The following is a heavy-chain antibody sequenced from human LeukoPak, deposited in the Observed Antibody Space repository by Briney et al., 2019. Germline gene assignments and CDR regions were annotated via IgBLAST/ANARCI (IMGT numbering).Heavy chain of an antibody. CDR1: GGSISNFY. CDR3: ARGLYGGYDIFAY. D-gene: IGHD5-12*01. J-gene: IGHJ4*02. CDR2: IYVSGST. V-gene: IGHV4-4*07. Sequence: SETLSLTCTVSGGSISNFYWSWIRQPAGKGLEWMVCIYVSGSTNYNPSLESRVTMLIDTSKNPFSLDLNSVTAADTAVYYCARGLYGGYDIFAYWGQGTLVTVSS.